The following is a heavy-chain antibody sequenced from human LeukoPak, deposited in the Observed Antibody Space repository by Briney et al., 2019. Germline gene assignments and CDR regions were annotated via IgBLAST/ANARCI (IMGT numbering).Heavy chain of an antibody. D-gene: IGHD6-6*01. J-gene: IGHJ5*02. Sequence: ASVKVSCKASGYTFTSYDINWVRQATGQGLEWMGWMNPNSGNTGYAQKFQGRVTMTRNTSISTAYMELSSLRSEDTAVYYCARDLEYSSSSANWFDPWGQGTLVTVSS. CDR2: MNPNSGNT. CDR1: GYTFTSYD. V-gene: IGHV1-8*01. CDR3: ARDLEYSSSSANWFDP.